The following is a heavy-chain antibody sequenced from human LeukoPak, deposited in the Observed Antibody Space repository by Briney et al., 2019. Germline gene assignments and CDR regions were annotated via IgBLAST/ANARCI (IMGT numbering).Heavy chain of an antibody. CDR2: IIPILGIA. CDR1: GGTFSSYV. CDR3: ASPPADYYDSRDYFDY. D-gene: IGHD3-22*01. V-gene: IGHV1-69*04. Sequence: SVKVSCKASGGTFSSYVISWVRQAPGQGLEWMGRIIPILGIANYAQTFQGRVTITADKSTSTAYMELSSLRSEDTAVYYCASPPADYYDSRDYFDYWGQGTLVTVSS. J-gene: IGHJ4*02.